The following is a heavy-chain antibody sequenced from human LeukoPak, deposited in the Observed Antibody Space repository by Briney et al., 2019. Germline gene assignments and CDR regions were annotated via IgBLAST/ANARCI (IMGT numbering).Heavy chain of an antibody. Sequence: GGSLRLSCAPSGFTFSSSWMSWLRQAPGEGLEWVAHIKLDGSQKYYVDSVKGRFTISRDNAKNSLDLQMSNLRAEDTAMYYCVTWYGNVNYWGQGALVTVSS. J-gene: IGHJ4*02. CDR2: IKLDGSQK. CDR3: VTWYGNVNY. D-gene: IGHD4-23*01. CDR1: GFTFSSSW. V-gene: IGHV3-7*01.